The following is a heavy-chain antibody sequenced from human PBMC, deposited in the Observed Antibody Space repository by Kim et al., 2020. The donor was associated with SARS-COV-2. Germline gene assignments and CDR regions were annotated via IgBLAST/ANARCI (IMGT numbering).Heavy chain of an antibody. Sequence: SETLSLTCTVSGGSISSYYWSWIRQPPGKGLEWIGYIYYSGSTNYNPSLKSRVTISVDTSKNQFSLKLSSVTAADTAVYYCATTETHNWNYGEVDYWGQGTLVTVSS. V-gene: IGHV4-59*08. CDR1: GGSISSYY. CDR2: IYYSGST. CDR3: ATTETHNWNYGEVDY. D-gene: IGHD1-7*01. J-gene: IGHJ4*02.